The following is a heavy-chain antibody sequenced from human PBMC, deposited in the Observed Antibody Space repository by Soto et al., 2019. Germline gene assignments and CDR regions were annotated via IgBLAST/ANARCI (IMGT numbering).Heavy chain of an antibody. CDR2: IIPIFGTA. CDR1: GGTFSSYA. V-gene: IGHV1-69*05. D-gene: IGHD1-26*01. J-gene: IGHJ5*02. Sequence: GASVKLSCKASGGTFSSYAISWLRQAPGQGLEWMGGIIPIFGTANYAQKFQGRVTMTTDTSTSTAYMELRSLRSDDTAVYYCARVGVSSLGWFDPWGQGTLVTVSS. CDR3: ARVGVSSLGWFDP.